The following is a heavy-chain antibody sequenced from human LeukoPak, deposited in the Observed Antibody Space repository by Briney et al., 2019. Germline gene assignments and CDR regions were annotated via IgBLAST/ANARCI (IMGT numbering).Heavy chain of an antibody. J-gene: IGHJ4*02. CDR3: ARDRRGVVAATSDSYYFDY. Sequence: PGGSLRLSCAASGFTFSSYGMHWVRQAPGKGLEWVAVISYDGSNKYYADSVKGRFTISRDNSKNTLYLQMNSLRAEDTAVYYCARDRRGVVAATSDSYYFDYWGQGTLVTVSS. D-gene: IGHD6-19*01. V-gene: IGHV3-30*03. CDR1: GFTFSSYG. CDR2: ISYDGSNK.